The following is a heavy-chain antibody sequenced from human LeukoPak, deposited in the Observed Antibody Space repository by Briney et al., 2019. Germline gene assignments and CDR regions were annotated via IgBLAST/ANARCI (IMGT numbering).Heavy chain of an antibody. CDR3: ARDRYYYDSSGYVYYYGMDV. Sequence: SETLSLTCTVSGGSISSGGYYWSWIRQHPGKGLEWIGYIYYSGSTYYNPSLKSRVTISVDTSKNQFSLKLSSVTAADTAVYYCARDRYYYDSSGYVYYYGMDVWGQGTTVTVSS. J-gene: IGHJ6*02. D-gene: IGHD3-22*01. V-gene: IGHV4-31*03. CDR1: GGSISSGGYY. CDR2: IYYSGST.